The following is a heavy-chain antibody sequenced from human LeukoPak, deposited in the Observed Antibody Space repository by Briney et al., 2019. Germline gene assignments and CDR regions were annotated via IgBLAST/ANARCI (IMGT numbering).Heavy chain of an antibody. CDR2: INHSGNT. V-gene: IGHV4-34*01. CDR3: ARFGRRGYSSSWLTSYFDY. J-gene: IGHJ4*02. D-gene: IGHD6-13*01. CDR1: GGSFSGHY. Sequence: SETLSLTCAVYGGSFSGHYWSWIRQPPGKGLEWIGEINHSGNTNYNPSLKSRVTISVDTSKNQFSLKLSSVTAADTAVYYCARFGRRGYSSSWLTSYFDYWGQGTLVTVSS.